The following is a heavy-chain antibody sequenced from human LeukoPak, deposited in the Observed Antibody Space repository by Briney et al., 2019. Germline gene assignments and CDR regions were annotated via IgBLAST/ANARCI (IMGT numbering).Heavy chain of an antibody. J-gene: IGHJ4*02. D-gene: IGHD6-13*01. V-gene: IGHV3-23*01. CDR3: AKEWRRIAAAGVYYFDY. CDR2: ISGSGESR. Sequence: GGSLRLSCAASGFTFSSYAMSWVRQAPGKGLEWVSAISGSGESRYYADSVRGRFTISRDNPKNTLYLQMNSLRAEDTAVYYCAKEWRRIAAAGVYYFDYWGQGTLVTVSS. CDR1: GFTFSSYA.